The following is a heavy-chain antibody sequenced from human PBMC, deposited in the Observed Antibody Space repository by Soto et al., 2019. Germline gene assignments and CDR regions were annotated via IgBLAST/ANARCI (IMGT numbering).Heavy chain of an antibody. V-gene: IGHV3-30-3*01. D-gene: IGHD2-2*01. CDR2: ISYDGSNK. CDR1: GFTFSSYA. CDR3: AREVGYCSSTSCYYFDY. Sequence: GGSLRLSCAASGFTFSSYAMHWVRQAPGKGLEWVAVISYDGSNKYYADSVKGRFTISRDNSKNTLYLQMNSLRAEDTAVYYCAREVGYCSSTSCYYFDYWGQGTLVTVSS. J-gene: IGHJ4*02.